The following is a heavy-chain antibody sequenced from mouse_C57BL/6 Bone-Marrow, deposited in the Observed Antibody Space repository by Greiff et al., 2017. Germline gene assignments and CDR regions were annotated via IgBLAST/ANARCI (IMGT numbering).Heavy chain of an antibody. CDR1: GSTFTSYW. D-gene: IGHD2-1*01. CDR3: ARKIYYGNPFDY. Sequence: QVQLQQPGAELVRPGTSVKLSCKASGSTFTSYWMHWVQQRPGQGLEWIGVIDPSDSYTNSNQKFKGKATLTVDTSSSTAYMQLSSLTSEDSAVYYCARKIYYGNPFDYWGQGTTLTVSS. J-gene: IGHJ2*01. V-gene: IGHV1-59*01. CDR2: IDPSDSYT.